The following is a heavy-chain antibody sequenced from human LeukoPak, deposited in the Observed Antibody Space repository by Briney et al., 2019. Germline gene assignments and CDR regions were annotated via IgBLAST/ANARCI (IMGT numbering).Heavy chain of an antibody. CDR3: AKDSAFYYIDV. V-gene: IGHV3-30*02. Sequence: GESLRLSCAAAGFTCNNYGMHWVRQAPGKGLEGVAFIRYNGNNQYYADSEKGRFTICRDNSKNTLYLQMNSLKGDDTAVYYCAKDSAFYYIDVWGKGTTVTISS. J-gene: IGHJ6*03. D-gene: IGHD3-10*01. CDR2: IRYNGNNQ. CDR1: GFTCNNYG.